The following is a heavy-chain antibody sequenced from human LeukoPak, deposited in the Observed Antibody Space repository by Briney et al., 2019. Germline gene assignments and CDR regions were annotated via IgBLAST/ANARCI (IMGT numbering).Heavy chain of an antibody. CDR3: ARGRGSSSWHFSPYYYYYGMDV. V-gene: IGHV3-23*01. Sequence: PGGSLRLSCPASGFTFSSYAMYWVRQAPGKGLEWVSGIFGSGGSTHYADSVKGRFTISRDNSKNTVYLQMNSLRAEDTAVYYCARGRGSSSWHFSPYYYYYGMDVWGQGTTVTVSS. J-gene: IGHJ6*02. CDR2: IFGSGGST. D-gene: IGHD6-13*01. CDR1: GFTFSSYA.